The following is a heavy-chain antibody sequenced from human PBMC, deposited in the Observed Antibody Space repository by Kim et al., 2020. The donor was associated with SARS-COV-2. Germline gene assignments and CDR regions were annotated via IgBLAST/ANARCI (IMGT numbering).Heavy chain of an antibody. CDR3: AKDHGESITIFGVVIMGGDYFDY. Sequence: GGSLRLSCAASGFTFSSYGMHWVRQAPGKGLEWVAVISYDGSNKYYADSVKGRFTISRDNSKNTLYLQMNSLRAEDTAVYYCAKDHGESITIFGVVIMGGDYFDYWGQGTLVTVSS. J-gene: IGHJ4*02. D-gene: IGHD3-3*01. CDR1: GFTFSSYG. CDR2: ISYDGSNK. V-gene: IGHV3-30*18.